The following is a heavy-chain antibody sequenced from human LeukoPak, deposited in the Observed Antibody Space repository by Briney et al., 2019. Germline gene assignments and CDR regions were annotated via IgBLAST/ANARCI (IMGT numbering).Heavy chain of an antibody. D-gene: IGHD2-2*01. J-gene: IGHJ5*02. Sequence: SETLSLTCAVYGGSVSDYYWSWIRQPAGKGLEWIGRIYTSGSTNYNPSLKSRVTISVDTSKNQFSLKLSSVTAADTAVYYCARESSCDTTSCLAPTDWFDPWGQGTLVTVSS. CDR3: ARESSCDTTSCLAPTDWFDP. CDR2: IYTSGST. CDR1: GGSVSDYY. V-gene: IGHV4-4*07.